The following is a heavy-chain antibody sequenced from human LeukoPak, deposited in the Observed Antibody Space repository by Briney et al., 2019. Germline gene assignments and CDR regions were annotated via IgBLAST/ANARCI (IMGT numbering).Heavy chain of an antibody. V-gene: IGHV4-38-2*02. Sequence: SETLSLTCTVSGYSISSGYYWGWIRQPPGKGLEWIGSIYHSGSTYYNPSLKSRLTISVDTSKNQFSLKLSSVTAADTAVYYCARDIRAREGAFDIWGQGTMVTVSS. CDR2: IYHSGST. D-gene: IGHD3-10*01. CDR3: ARDIRAREGAFDI. CDR1: GYSISSGYY. J-gene: IGHJ3*02.